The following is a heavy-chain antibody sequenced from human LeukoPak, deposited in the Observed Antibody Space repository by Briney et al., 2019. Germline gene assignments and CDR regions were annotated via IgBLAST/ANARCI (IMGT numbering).Heavy chain of an antibody. Sequence: SETLSLTCTVSGGSITSSSYYWSWIRQPPGKGLEWIGYIYYSGSTNYNPSLKSRVTISVDTSKNQFSLKLSSVTAADTAIYYCARDPSGGYAAGYYGMDVWGQGTTVTVSS. D-gene: IGHD6-25*01. CDR2: IYYSGST. V-gene: IGHV4-61*01. CDR1: GGSITSSSYY. CDR3: ARDPSGGYAAGYYGMDV. J-gene: IGHJ6*02.